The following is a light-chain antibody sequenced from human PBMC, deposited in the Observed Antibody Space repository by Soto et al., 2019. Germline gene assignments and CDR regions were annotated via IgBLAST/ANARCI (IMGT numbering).Light chain of an antibody. V-gene: IGLV2-14*01. CDR2: EVN. CDR1: SSDVGAYDY. Sequence: QSALTQPASVSGSPGQSITISCTGTSSDVGAYDYVSWYQHHPGKAPKLMIYEVNNRPSGVSNRFSGSKSGNTASLTISGLQAEDEADYFCSSYTRTNTRMFGGGTKLTVL. J-gene: IGLJ3*02. CDR3: SSYTRTNTRM.